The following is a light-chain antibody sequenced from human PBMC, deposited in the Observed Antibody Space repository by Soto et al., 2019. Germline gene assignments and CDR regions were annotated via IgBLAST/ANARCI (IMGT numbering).Light chain of an antibody. Sequence: QSALTQPASVSGSTGQSITISCTGSSSDVGGYNYVSWYQQHPGKAPKLMIYDVNNRPSGVSNRFSGSKSGNTASLTISGLQAEDEAHYYCSSYTGSSTYVVFGGGTKVTV. V-gene: IGLV2-14*01. CDR2: DVN. J-gene: IGLJ2*01. CDR1: SSDVGGYNY. CDR3: SSYTGSSTYVV.